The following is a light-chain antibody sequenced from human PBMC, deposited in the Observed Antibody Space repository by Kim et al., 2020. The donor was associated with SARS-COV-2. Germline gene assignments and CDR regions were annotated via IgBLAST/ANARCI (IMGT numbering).Light chain of an antibody. J-gene: IGKJ5*01. Sequence: ACVGDRVTITFRARQGIIIMLAWYQQKPENAPKSLISSASSLQSGVPSRFSGSGSGTDLTLTITCLQPEDFATYYCQQYYAYPITFGLGTRLEIK. CDR1: QGIIIM. CDR2: SAS. CDR3: QQYYAYPIT. V-gene: IGKV1D-16*01.